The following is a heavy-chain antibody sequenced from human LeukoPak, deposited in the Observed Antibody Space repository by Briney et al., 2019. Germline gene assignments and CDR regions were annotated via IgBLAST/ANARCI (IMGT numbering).Heavy chain of an antibody. CDR3: ARVLTYYYDSSGYAYPPAHFDY. CDR1: GYSISSGYY. D-gene: IGHD3-22*01. Sequence: SETLSLTCTVSGYSISSGYYWGGIRQPPGKGLEWIGSIYHSGSTYYNPSLKSRVTISVDTSKNQFSLKLSSVTAADTAVYYCARVLTYYYDSSGYAYPPAHFDYWGQGTLVTVSS. V-gene: IGHV4-38-2*02. J-gene: IGHJ4*02. CDR2: IYHSGST.